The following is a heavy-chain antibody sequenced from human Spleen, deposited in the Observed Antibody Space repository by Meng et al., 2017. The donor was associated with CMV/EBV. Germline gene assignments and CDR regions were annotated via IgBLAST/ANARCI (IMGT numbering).Heavy chain of an antibody. CDR2: TRSRASRFST. J-gene: IGHJ2*01. D-gene: IGHD1-1*01. V-gene: IGHV3-72*01. CDR1: GFPFSDRY. Sequence: SGFPFSDRYMDWVRQAPGKGLEWVARTRSRASRFSTEYAASVKGRFTISRDESGNSLYLQMNSLTAEDTAVYYCTRGSPATRYFDLWGRGTLVTVSS. CDR3: TRGSPATRYFDL.